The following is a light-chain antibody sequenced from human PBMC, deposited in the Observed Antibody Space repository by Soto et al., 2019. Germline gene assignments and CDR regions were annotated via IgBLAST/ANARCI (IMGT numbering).Light chain of an antibody. CDR2: EVS. CDR1: SSDVGGYNH. V-gene: IGLV2-14*01. J-gene: IGLJ2*01. Sequence: QSVLTQPASVSESPGQSITISCTGTSSDVGGYNHVSWYQQHAGKAPKLLIYEVSNRPSGVSNRFSGSKSGNTASLTISGLQAEDEADYYCSSYTSNTTVVFGGGTQLTVL. CDR3: SSYTSNTTVV.